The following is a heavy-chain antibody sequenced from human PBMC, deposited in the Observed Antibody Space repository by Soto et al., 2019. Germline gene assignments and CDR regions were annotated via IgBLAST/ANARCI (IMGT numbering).Heavy chain of an antibody. D-gene: IGHD2-15*01. CDR1: GGAFSDYV. Sequence: GASVKVSCKASGGAFSDYVFSWVRQAPGQGLEWLGGIMPIFRAPDYAQKFQGRVTITADEFTRTAYMEMNSLRSEDTAVYYCASWLKGPDIGNYYYGMDVWGQGTTVTVSS. J-gene: IGHJ6*02. CDR2: IMPIFRAP. V-gene: IGHV1-69*13. CDR3: ASWLKGPDIGNYYYGMDV.